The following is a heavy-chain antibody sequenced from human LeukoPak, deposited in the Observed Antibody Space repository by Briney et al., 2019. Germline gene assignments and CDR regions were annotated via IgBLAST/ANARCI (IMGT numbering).Heavy chain of an antibody. CDR2: ISSSGSTI. CDR1: GFTFSDFY. D-gene: IGHD1-1*01. Sequence: GGSLRLSCAASGFTFSDFYMSWIRQASGKGLEWVSYISSSGSTIYYADSVKGRFTISRDNAKNSLYLQMNSLRAEDTAVYYCARNHWNYVYYGMDVWGQGTTVTVSS. V-gene: IGHV3-11*01. J-gene: IGHJ6*02. CDR3: ARNHWNYVYYGMDV.